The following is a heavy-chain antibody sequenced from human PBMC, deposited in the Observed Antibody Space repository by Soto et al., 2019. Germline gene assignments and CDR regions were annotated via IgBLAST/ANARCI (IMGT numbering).Heavy chain of an antibody. J-gene: IGHJ4*02. CDR2: ISSSSSYI. Sequence: PGGSLRLSCSASGFTFNSNYMHWVRRTPGEGLEWVSSISSSSSYIYYADSVKGRFTISRDNAKNSLYLQMNSLRAEDTAVYYCARDYYDSSGYLAPLDYWGQGTLVTVSS. CDR3: ARDYYDSSGYLAPLDY. V-gene: IGHV3-21*01. CDR1: GFTFNSNY. D-gene: IGHD3-22*01.